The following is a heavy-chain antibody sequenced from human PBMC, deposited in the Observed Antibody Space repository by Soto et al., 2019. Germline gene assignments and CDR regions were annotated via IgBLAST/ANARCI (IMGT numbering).Heavy chain of an antibody. Sequence: PSEPLSLTCTVSVASISRSYWSCIRPSPGKGLEWIGYGYYSGSTNYNPSLKSRVTLSVDTSTTPFSLRLSSVTAADTAMYYCARHGAGYYYYHGMGVWGQGTT. CDR1: VASISRSY. CDR3: ARHGAGYYYYHGMGV. V-gene: IGHV4-59*08. J-gene: IGHJ6*02. CDR2: GYYSGST. D-gene: IGHD1-26*01.